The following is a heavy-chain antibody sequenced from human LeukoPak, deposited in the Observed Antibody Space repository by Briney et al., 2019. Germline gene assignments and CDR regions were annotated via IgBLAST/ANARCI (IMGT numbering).Heavy chain of an antibody. CDR1: GFTFSSYA. CDR2: ISGSGGST. D-gene: IGHD2-21*02. J-gene: IGHJ4*02. CDR3: AKSLGSGVVTANDY. Sequence: QTGGSLTLSCAASGFTFSSYAVSWVRQAPAKGLEWLSAISGSGGSTYYGDCVKGRFAISRDNSKNTIYLQMNSLRAEDTAVYYCAKSLGSGVVTANDYWGQGTLVTVSS. V-gene: IGHV3-23*01.